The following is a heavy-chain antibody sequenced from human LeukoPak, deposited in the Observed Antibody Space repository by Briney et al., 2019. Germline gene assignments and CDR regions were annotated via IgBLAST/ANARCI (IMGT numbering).Heavy chain of an antibody. V-gene: IGHV3-74*01. J-gene: IGHJ5*02. Sequence: GWSFSLSCVASGLTCSGYYLHWVGQAPGKGLAGVSRIKRDGSTTNYADSVKGRFNISRDNPKNTLYLQMNSLRAEDTAVYYCVRVAPLDNSGPTWGQGTLVTVSS. CDR3: VRVAPLDNSGPT. D-gene: IGHD3-22*01. CDR1: GLTCSGYY. CDR2: IKRDGSTT.